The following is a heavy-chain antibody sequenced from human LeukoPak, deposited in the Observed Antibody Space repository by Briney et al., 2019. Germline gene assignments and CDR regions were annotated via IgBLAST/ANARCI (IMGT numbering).Heavy chain of an antibody. J-gene: IGHJ4*02. CDR2: INGNSGGT. CDR3: VRDRGDSSGGYDY. V-gene: IGHV1-2*02. CDR1: GGTFSSYA. Sequence: ASVKVSCKASGGTFSSYAISWVRQAPGQGLEWMGWINGNSGGTKYAQKFQGRVTMTRDTSISTAYMDLSSLRSDDTAVYYCVRDRGDSSGGYDYWGQGTLVTVSS. D-gene: IGHD6-19*01.